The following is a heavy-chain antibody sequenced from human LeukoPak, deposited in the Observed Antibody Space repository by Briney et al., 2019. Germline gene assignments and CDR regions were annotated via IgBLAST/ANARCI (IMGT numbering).Heavy chain of an antibody. J-gene: IGHJ4*02. D-gene: IGHD6-19*01. Sequence: SQTLSLTCAISGDSVSSNSAAWNWIRQSPSRGLEWLGRTYYRSKWYNDYAVSVKSRITINPDTSKNQFSLQLNSVTPEDTAVYYCARDPSLFPQPVEYFDYWGQGTLVTVSS. CDR3: ARDPSLFPQPVEYFDY. V-gene: IGHV6-1*01. CDR2: TYYRSKWYN. CDR1: GDSVSSNSAA.